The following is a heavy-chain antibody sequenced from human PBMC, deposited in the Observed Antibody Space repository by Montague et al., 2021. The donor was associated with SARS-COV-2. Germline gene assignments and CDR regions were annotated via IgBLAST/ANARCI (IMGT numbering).Heavy chain of an antibody. Sequence: TLSLTCTASGGAINRGDYYWTWIRQPPGKGLEWIGNIYSTGDTSYSPSLKGRVGISLDTSKNQVSLNLRSVAAADTAVYYCAREVVHVDVLTDIPKILYYGLDVWGQGTTVVVSS. CDR2: IYSTGDT. CDR3: AREVVHVDVLTDIPKILYYGLDV. J-gene: IGHJ6*02. V-gene: IGHV4-30-4*08. CDR1: GGAINRGDYY. D-gene: IGHD2-21*02.